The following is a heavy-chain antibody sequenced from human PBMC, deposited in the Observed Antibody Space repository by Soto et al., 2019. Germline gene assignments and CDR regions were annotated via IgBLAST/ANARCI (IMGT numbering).Heavy chain of an antibody. CDR2: ISGSGDNT. D-gene: IGHD6-13*01. V-gene: IGHV3-23*01. CDR3: VCPDSSSWYEGAFDI. Sequence: GGSLRLSCAASGFTFSNYVMSWVRQAPGKGLEWVSSISGSGDNTYYADSVKGRFTISRDNSKNSLFLQMNSLRAEDTAVYYCVCPDSSSWYEGAFDIWGQGTMVTVSS. J-gene: IGHJ3*02. CDR1: GFTFSNYV.